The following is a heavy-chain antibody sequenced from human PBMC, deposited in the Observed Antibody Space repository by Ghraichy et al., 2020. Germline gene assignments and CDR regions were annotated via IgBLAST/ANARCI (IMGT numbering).Heavy chain of an antibody. Sequence: LTCAASGFTFSSYAMGWVRQAPGKGLQWVSAISGSGVETYYADSVKGRFTISRDNSKNTMYLQMNSLRAEDTAVYYCAKDLVMVTTVGIWDYWGQGTLVTVSS. D-gene: IGHD4-23*01. CDR1: GFTFSSYA. CDR3: AKDLVMVTTVGIWDY. J-gene: IGHJ4*02. V-gene: IGHV3-23*01. CDR2: ISGSGVET.